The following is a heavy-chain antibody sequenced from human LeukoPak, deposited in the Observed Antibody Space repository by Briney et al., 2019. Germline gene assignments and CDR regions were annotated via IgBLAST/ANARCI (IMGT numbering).Heavy chain of an antibody. CDR3: ARVYRSNPSQSVQATKTRYFDL. J-gene: IGHJ2*01. Sequence: SETLSLTCTVSYESISSSSHYWGWIRRPPGKGLEWIGSIDSGRNIHSNPSLDSRDTISVDTSKNQLSLKLSSVTAADTAVYYCARVYRSNPSQSVQATKTRYFDLWGRGTLVTVSS. CDR2: IDSGRNI. V-gene: IGHV4-39*07. D-gene: IGHD3-16*02. CDR1: YESISSSSHY.